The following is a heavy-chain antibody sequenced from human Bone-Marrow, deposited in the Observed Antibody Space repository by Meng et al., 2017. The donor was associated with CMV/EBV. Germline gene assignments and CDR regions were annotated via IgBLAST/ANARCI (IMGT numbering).Heavy chain of an antibody. CDR2: ISGSGKYI. CDR1: GFTFSSYG. D-gene: IGHD2-15*01. CDR3: ARTRLGYCSGGSCYGSSRYYGMDV. J-gene: IGHJ6*02. Sequence: GGSLRLSCAASGFTFSSYGMHWVRQAPGKGLEWVSSISGSGKYIFNADSVKGRFTISRDNSKNTLYLQMNSLRAEDTAVYYCARTRLGYCSGGSCYGSSRYYGMDVWGQGTTVTVSS. V-gene: IGHV3-21*01.